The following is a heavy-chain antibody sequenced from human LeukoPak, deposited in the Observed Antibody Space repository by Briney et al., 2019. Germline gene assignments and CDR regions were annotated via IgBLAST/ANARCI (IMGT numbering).Heavy chain of an antibody. CDR2: IYHGGST. Sequence: SETLSLTCTVSGGSISYYYWSWIRQPPGKGLEWIGHIYHGGSTNYNPSFKSRVTISVDTSKNHFSLYLSSVTAADTAVYYCVRHAATRHNYGMDVWGQGTTVTVSS. V-gene: IGHV4-59*08. D-gene: IGHD6-13*01. J-gene: IGHJ6*02. CDR3: VRHAATRHNYGMDV. CDR1: GGSISYYY.